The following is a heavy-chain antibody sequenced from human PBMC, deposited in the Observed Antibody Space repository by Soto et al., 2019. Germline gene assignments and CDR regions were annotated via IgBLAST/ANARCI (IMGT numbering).Heavy chain of an antibody. V-gene: IGHV3-23*01. Sequence: GGSLRLSCAASGFTFSTYGMSWVRQAPGKGLDWVASIRGRGDGIQYADAVQGRFVISRDNSINTLFLQMGNLRVEDTATYYCAKVSGSGGFHVIGGQGTLVTVSS. D-gene: IGHD2-8*02. J-gene: IGHJ4*02. CDR1: GFTFSTYG. CDR2: IRGRGDGI. CDR3: AKVSGSGGFHVI.